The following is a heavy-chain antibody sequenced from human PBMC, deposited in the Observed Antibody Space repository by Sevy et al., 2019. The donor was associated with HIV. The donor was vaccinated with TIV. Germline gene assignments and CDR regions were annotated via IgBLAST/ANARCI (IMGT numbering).Heavy chain of an antibody. D-gene: IGHD6-13*01. CDR2: ISGSGGST. V-gene: IGHV3-23*01. CDR3: ATERKSAAAGTAVGY. Sequence: GGSLRLSCAASGFTFSSYAMSWVRQAPGKGLEWVSAISGSGGSTYYADSVKGRFTISSDNSKNTLYLQMNSLRAEDTAVYYCATERKSAAAGTAVGYWGQGTLVTVSS. CDR1: GFTFSSYA. J-gene: IGHJ4*02.